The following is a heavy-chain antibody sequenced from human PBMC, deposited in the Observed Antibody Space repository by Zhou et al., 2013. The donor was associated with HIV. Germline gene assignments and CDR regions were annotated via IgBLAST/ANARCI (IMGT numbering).Heavy chain of an antibody. V-gene: IGHV1-69*04. CDR1: GGTFSSYA. D-gene: IGHD3-3*01. J-gene: IGHJ6*03. Sequence: QVQLVQSGAEVKKPGSSVKVSCKASGGTFSSYAISWVRQAPGQGLEWMGRIIPILGIANYAQKFQGRVTITADKSTSTAYMELSSLRSEDTAVYYCARLMSGYSYMDVWGKGTTVTVSS. CDR2: IIPILGIA. CDR3: ARLMSGYSYMDV.